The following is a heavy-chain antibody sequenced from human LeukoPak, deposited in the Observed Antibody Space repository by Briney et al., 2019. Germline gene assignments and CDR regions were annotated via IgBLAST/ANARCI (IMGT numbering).Heavy chain of an antibody. V-gene: IGHV4-34*01. CDR1: GGSFSGYY. D-gene: IGHD6-13*01. CDR2: INHSGST. CDR3: ARDQGSRFPYYYYYMDV. Sequence: PSETLSLTCAVYGGSFSGYYWSWIRQPPGKGLEWIGEINHSGSTNYNPSLKSRVTMSVDTSKNQFSLKLSSVTAADTAVYYCARDQGSRFPYYYYYMDVWGKGTTVTISS. J-gene: IGHJ6*03.